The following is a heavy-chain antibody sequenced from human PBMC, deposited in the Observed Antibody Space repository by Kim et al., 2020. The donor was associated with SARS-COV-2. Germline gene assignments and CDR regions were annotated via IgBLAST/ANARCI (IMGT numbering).Heavy chain of an antibody. J-gene: IGHJ5*02. V-gene: IGHV3-23*01. Sequence: GGSLRLSCAASGFTFSSYAMSWVRQAPGKGLEWVSAISGSGGSTYYADSVKGRFTISRDNSKNTLYLQMNSLRAEDTAVYYCAKDFLGRGSSSSMAIVNWFDPWGQGTLVTVSS. CDR1: GFTFSSYA. CDR2: ISGSGGST. D-gene: IGHD6-6*01. CDR3: AKDFLGRGSSSSMAIVNWFDP.